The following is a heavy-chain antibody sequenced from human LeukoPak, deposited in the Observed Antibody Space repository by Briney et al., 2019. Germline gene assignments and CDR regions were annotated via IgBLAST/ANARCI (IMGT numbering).Heavy chain of an antibody. J-gene: IGHJ4*02. Sequence: GGSLRLSCAASGFTFSSYAMSWVRQAPGKGLEWVAVISYDGSNKYYADSVKGRFTISRDNSKNTLYLQMNSLRAEDTAVYYCAKDDPDDAGFDYWGQGTLVTVSS. CDR3: AKDDPDDAGFDY. CDR1: GFTFSSYA. D-gene: IGHD3-16*01. CDR2: ISYDGSNK. V-gene: IGHV3-30*18.